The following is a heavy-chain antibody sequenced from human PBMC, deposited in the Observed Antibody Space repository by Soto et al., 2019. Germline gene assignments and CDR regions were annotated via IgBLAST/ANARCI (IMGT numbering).Heavy chain of an antibody. V-gene: IGHV3-48*03. CDR1: GFTFSSYE. D-gene: IGHD5-12*01. CDR2: ISSSGSTI. CDR3: ARDPDGYNPWSYFQH. J-gene: IGHJ1*01. Sequence: EVQLVESGGGLVQPGGSLRLSCAASGFTFSSYEMNWVRQAPGKGLEWVSYISSSGSTIYYADSVKGRFTISRDNAKNSLYLQMNSLRAEDTAVYYCARDPDGYNPWSYFQHWGQGTLVTVSS.